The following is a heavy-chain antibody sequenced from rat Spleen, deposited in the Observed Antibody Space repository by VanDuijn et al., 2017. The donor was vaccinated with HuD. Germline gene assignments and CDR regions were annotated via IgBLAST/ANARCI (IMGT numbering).Heavy chain of an antibody. CDR1: GFTFSSFP. CDR3: TRALTGSGTFDY. V-gene: IGHV5-46*01. D-gene: IGHD5-1*01. Sequence: EVQLVESGGGLVQPGRSMKLSCAASGFTFSSFPMAWVRQAPTKGLEWVATISTSGGSTYYRDSVKGRFTISRDNAKSTLYLQMNSLRSEDTATYYCTRALTGSGTFDYWGQGVMVTVSS. J-gene: IGHJ2*01. CDR2: ISTSGGST.